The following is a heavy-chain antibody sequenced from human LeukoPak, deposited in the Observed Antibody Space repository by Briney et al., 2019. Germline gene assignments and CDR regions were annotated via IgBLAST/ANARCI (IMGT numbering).Heavy chain of an antibody. CDR1: GYTFTSYY. D-gene: IGHD3-10*01. Sequence: ASVKVSCKASGYTFTSYYMHWVRQAPGQGLEWMGIINPSGGSTSYAQKFQGRVTMTRDTSTSTVYMELSSLRSEDTAAYYCAITYGSGSYYNSFDYWGQGTLVTVSS. CDR3: AITYGSGSYYNSFDY. CDR2: INPSGGST. V-gene: IGHV1-46*01. J-gene: IGHJ4*02.